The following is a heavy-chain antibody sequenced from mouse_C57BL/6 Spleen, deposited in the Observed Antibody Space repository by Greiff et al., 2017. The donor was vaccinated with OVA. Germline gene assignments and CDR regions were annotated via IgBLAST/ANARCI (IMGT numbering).Heavy chain of an antibody. CDR3: ARPDGYYSWFAY. Sequence: EVHLVESGGGLVKPGGSLKLSCAASGFTFSDYGMHWVRQAPEKGLEWVAYISSGSSTIYYADTVKGRFTISRDNAKNTLFLQMTSLRSEDTAMYYCARPDGYYSWFAYWGQGTLVTVSA. J-gene: IGHJ3*01. V-gene: IGHV5-17*01. CDR2: ISSGSSTI. CDR1: GFTFSDYG. D-gene: IGHD2-3*01.